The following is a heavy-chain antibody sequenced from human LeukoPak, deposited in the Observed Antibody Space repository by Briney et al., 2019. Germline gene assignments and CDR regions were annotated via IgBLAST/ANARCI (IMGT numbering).Heavy chain of an antibody. D-gene: IGHD3-10*01. Sequence: GGSLRLSCAASGFTFSSYWMSWVRQAPGKGLEWVANIKQDGSEKYYVDSVKGRLTISRDNAKNSLYLQMNSLRAEDTAVYYCARVAGFGLLYYFDYWGQGTLVTVSS. V-gene: IGHV3-7*03. CDR2: IKQDGSEK. J-gene: IGHJ4*02. CDR1: GFTFSSYW. CDR3: ARVAGFGLLYYFDY.